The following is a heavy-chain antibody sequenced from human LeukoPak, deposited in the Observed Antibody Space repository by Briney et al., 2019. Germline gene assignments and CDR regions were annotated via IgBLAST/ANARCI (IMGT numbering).Heavy chain of an antibody. Sequence: GASVKVSCKASGYTFTGYYMHWVRQAPGQGLEWMGWINPNSGGTNYAQKFQGRVTMTRDTSISTAYMELSRLRSDDTAVYYCARGGVSSSWYETDYYYYYGMDVWGQGTTATVSS. V-gene: IGHV1-2*02. J-gene: IGHJ6*02. CDR1: GYTFTGYY. CDR3: ARGGVSSSWYETDYYYYYGMDV. CDR2: INPNSGGT. D-gene: IGHD6-13*01.